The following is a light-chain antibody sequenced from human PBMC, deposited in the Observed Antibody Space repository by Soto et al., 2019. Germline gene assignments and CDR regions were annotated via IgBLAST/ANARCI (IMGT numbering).Light chain of an antibody. V-gene: IGLV2-14*03. CDR2: DVT. Sequence: QSALTQPASVSGSPGQWITISCTGTSSDVGGYNYVSWYQQHPGKAPKLMIYDVTNRPSGVSYRFSGSKSGNTASLTISGLQDEDEADYYCSSYTTTSAVAFGGGTKVTVL. CDR1: SSDVGGYNY. J-gene: IGLJ2*01. CDR3: SSYTTTSAVA.